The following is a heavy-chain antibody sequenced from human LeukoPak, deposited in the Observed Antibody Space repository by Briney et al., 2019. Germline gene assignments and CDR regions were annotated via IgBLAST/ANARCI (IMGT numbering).Heavy chain of an antibody. CDR1: GGSFSGYY. CDR3: ARGRGYCSSTSCPRSFDY. V-gene: IGHV4-34*01. Sequence: SETLSLTCAVYGGSFSGYYWSWIRKPPGKGLEWIGEINHSGSTNYNPSLKSRVTISVDTSKNQFSLKLSSVTAADTAVYYCARGRGYCSSTSCPRSFDYWGQGTLVTVSS. CDR2: INHSGST. J-gene: IGHJ4*02. D-gene: IGHD2-2*01.